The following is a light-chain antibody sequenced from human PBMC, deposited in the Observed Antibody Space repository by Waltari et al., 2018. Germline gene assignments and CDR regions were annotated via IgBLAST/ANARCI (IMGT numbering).Light chain of an antibody. CDR2: VNSDGSH. CDR3: QTGGHGTWV. CDR1: SGHSSHV. Sequence: QLVLTQSPSVSASLGASVKLTCTLSSGHSSHVIPWHQQQPGKGPRYLMKVNSDGSHSKGDEIPDRFSGSSSGPERYLTISSLQSDDEADYYCQTGGHGTWVFGGGTKLTVL. J-gene: IGLJ3*02. V-gene: IGLV4-69*01.